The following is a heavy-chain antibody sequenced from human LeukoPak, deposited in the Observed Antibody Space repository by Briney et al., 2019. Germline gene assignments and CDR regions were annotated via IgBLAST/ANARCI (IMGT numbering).Heavy chain of an antibody. V-gene: IGHV3-53*01. Sequence: GGSLRLSCVTSGFSFPNIRMNWVRQAPGKGLDWVSVIYIGGSTYYADSVKGRFTISRDNSKNTLYLQMNSLRAEDTAVYYCARASSSSGWYAFDIWGQGTMVTVSS. CDR2: IYIGGST. CDR3: ARASSSSGWYAFDI. CDR1: GFSFPNIR. D-gene: IGHD6-19*01. J-gene: IGHJ3*02.